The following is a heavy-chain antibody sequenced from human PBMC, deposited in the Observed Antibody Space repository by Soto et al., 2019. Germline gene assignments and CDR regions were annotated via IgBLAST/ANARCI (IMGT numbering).Heavy chain of an antibody. CDR1: GYSFSNNG. V-gene: IGHV1-18*04. J-gene: IGHJ4*02. CDR2: INGDNGYT. D-gene: IGHD4-17*01. Sequence: QVQLVQSGAEVKKPGASVKVSCQASGYSFSNNGISWVRQAPGQGFEWMGWINGDNGYTNYAQKFQGRVTMTTDTSTSTAYMELRSLISDDTAVYYCARDLGYGDYGTDFWGQGTLVTVSS. CDR3: ARDLGYGDYGTDF.